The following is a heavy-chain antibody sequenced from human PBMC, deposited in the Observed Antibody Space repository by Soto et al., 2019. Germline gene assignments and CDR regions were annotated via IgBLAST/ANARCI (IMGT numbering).Heavy chain of an antibody. CDR1: GGSISSSNW. CDR3: ARDGGTFGELDY. D-gene: IGHD3-16*01. V-gene: IGHV4-4*02. Sequence: QVQRQESGPGLVKPSGTLSLTCAVSGGSISSSNWWSWVRQPPGKGLEWIGEIYHSGSTNYNPSLKSRVTISVDKSKTQFSLQLSSVTAAETAVYYCARDGGTFGELDYWGQGTLVTVSS. CDR2: IYHSGST. J-gene: IGHJ4*02.